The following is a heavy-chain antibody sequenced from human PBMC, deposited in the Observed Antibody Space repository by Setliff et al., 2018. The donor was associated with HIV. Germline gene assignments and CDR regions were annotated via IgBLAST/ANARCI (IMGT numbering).Heavy chain of an antibody. D-gene: IGHD5-12*01. CDR2: IYYSGST. CDR1: GGSISSYY. J-gene: IGHJ4*01. V-gene: IGHV4-59*12. Sequence: SETLSLTCTVSGGSISSYYWSWIRQPPGKGLEWIGYIYYSGSTNYNPSPKSRVTISVDTSKNQFSLKLSSVTAADTAVYYCARDARWLQFPYLDYWGQGTLVTVSS. CDR3: ARDARWLQFPYLDY.